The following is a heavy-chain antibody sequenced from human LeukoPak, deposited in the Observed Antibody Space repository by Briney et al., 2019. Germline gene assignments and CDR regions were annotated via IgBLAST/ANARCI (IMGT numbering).Heavy chain of an antibody. CDR3: ARLGVTYYYGSGSYDFLRWFDP. J-gene: IGHJ5*02. CDR2: IYHSGST. CDR1: GGSIYSSHW. D-gene: IGHD3-10*01. Sequence: PSVTLSLTCSVSGGSIYSSHWLRQARQPLGKGLEWIGEIYHSGSTAYNPSLKSLVTISLDTSKNQFSLKLSSVTAADKAVYYCARLGVTYYYGSGSYDFLRWFDPWGQGTLVTVSS. V-gene: IGHV4-4*02.